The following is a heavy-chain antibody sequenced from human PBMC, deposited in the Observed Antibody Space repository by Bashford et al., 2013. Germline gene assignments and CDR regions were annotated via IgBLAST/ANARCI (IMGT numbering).Heavy chain of an antibody. Sequence: YWGWIRQPPAKGLEWVSYISSSGSTIYYADSVKGRFTISRDNAKNSLYLQMNSLRAEDTAVYYCAREQVVPAASIYYYYGMDVWGQGTTVTVSS. CDR2: ISSSGSTI. J-gene: IGHJ6*02. CDR3: AREQVVPAASIYYYYGMDV. CDR1: Y. D-gene: IGHD2-2*01. V-gene: IGHV3-11*04.